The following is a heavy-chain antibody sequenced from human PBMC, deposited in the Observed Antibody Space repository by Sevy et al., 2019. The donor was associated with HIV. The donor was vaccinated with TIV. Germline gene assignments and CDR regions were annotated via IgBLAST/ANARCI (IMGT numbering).Heavy chain of an antibody. D-gene: IGHD4-4*01. Sequence: SETLSLTCTVSGGSISSYYWSWIRQPPGKGLEWIGYIYYSGSTNYNPSLKSRVTISVDTSKNQFSLKLSSVTAADTAVYYCARDISTVTSNWFDPWGQEPRSPSPQ. V-gene: IGHV4-59*01. CDR3: ARDISTVTSNWFDP. J-gene: IGHJ5*02. CDR1: GGSISSYY. CDR2: IYYSGST.